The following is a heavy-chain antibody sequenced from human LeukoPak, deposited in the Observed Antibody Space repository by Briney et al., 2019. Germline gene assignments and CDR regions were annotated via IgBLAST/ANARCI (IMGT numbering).Heavy chain of an antibody. CDR2: IYYSGST. D-gene: IGHD3-22*01. Sequence: KTSETLSLTCTVSGGSISSSSYYWGWIRQPPGKGLEWIGSIYYSGSTYYNPSLKSRVTISVDTSKNQFSLKLSSVTAADTAVYHCAREYYYDSSGYYSYFDYWGQGTLVTVSS. V-gene: IGHV4-39*07. CDR1: GGSISSSSYY. J-gene: IGHJ4*02. CDR3: AREYYYDSSGYYSYFDY.